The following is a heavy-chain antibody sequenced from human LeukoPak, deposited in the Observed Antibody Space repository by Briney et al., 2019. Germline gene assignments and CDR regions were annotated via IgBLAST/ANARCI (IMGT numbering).Heavy chain of an antibody. Sequence: SETLSLTCTVSGGSISSYYWSWIRQPPGKGLEWIGYIYYSGSTNYNPSLKSRVTISVDTSKNQFSLELSSVTAADTAVYYCARDVYYYDSSGSDAFDIWGQGTMVTVSS. D-gene: IGHD3-22*01. J-gene: IGHJ3*02. CDR2: IYYSGST. CDR3: ARDVYYYDSSGSDAFDI. V-gene: IGHV4-59*01. CDR1: GGSISSYY.